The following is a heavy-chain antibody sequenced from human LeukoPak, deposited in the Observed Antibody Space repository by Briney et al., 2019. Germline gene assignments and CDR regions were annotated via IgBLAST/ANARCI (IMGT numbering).Heavy chain of an antibody. J-gene: IGHJ4*02. CDR3: ASYDFWSGFGQDN. V-gene: IGHV3-21*01. D-gene: IGHD3-3*01. Sequence: TGGSLRLSCAASGFTFSSYSMNWVRQAPGKGLEWVSSISSSSSYTYYADSVKGRFTISRDNAKNSLYLQMNSLRAEDTAVYYCASYDFWSGFGQDNWGQGTLVTVSS. CDR1: GFTFSSYS. CDR2: ISSSSSYT.